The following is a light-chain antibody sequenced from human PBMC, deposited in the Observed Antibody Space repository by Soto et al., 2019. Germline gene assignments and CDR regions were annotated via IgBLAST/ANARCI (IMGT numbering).Light chain of an antibody. CDR3: QQYGSSPLYT. Sequence: EIVLTQSPGTLSLSPGERATLSCRASQSIRSNYLAWYQQIPGQAPRLLIYGASSRATGTPDRVSGSGSGTDFTLTISRLEPEDFAVYYCQQYGSSPLYTFGQGTKLEIK. V-gene: IGKV3-20*01. J-gene: IGKJ2*01. CDR2: GAS. CDR1: QSIRSNY.